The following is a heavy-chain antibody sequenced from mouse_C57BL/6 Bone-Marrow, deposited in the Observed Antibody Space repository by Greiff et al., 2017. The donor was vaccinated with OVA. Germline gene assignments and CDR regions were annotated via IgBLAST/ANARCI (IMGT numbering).Heavy chain of an antibody. V-gene: IGHV10-1*01. CDR3: VRAGLLLYPYYAMDY. CDR2: IRSKSNNYAT. CDR1: GFSFNTYA. Sequence: EVQGVESGGGLVQPKGSLKLSCAASGFSFNTYAMNWVRQAPGQGLEWVARIRSKSNNYATYYADSVKDRFTISRDDSESILYLQMNNLKTEDTAMYYCVRAGLLLYPYYAMDYWGQGTSVTVSS. D-gene: IGHD2-1*01. J-gene: IGHJ4*01.